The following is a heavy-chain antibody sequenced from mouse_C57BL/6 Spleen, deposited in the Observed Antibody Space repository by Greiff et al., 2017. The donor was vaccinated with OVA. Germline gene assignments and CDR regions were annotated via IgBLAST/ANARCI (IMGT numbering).Heavy chain of an antibody. CDR3: ARQQVDY. V-gene: IGHV5-17*01. CDR1: GFTFSDYG. J-gene: IGHJ4*01. CDR2: ISSGSSTI. Sequence: EVKLVESGGGLVKPGGSLKLSCAASGFTFSDYGMHWVRQAPEKGLEWVAYISSGSSTIYYADTVEGRFTISRDNAKNTLFLQMTSLRSEDTAMYYCARQQVDYWGQGTSVTVSS.